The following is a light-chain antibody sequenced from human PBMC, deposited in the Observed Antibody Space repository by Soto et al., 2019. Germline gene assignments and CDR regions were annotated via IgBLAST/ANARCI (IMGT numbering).Light chain of an antibody. CDR3: QTGGTGIL. CDR1: SGHSSYA. V-gene: IGLV4-69*01. CDR2: LNSDGSH. Sequence: QLVLTQSPSASASLGASVKLTCTLSSGHSSYAIAWHQQQPEKGPRYLMKLNSDGSHSKGDGIPDRFSGSSSGAERYLTISRRQSEDEADYYCQTGGTGILFGGGTKLTVL. J-gene: IGLJ2*01.